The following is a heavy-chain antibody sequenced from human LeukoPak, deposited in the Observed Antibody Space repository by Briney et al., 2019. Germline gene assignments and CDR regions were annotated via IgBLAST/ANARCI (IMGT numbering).Heavy chain of an antibody. CDR1: GGSFSGYY. V-gene: IGHV4-34*01. CDR3: ARSVRRSSSSQNGG. CDR2: INHSGST. J-gene: IGHJ4*02. Sequence: SETLSLTCAVYGGSFSGYYWSWIRQPPGKGLEWIGEINHSGSTNYNPSLKSRVTISVDTSKNQFSLKLSSVTAADTAVHYCARSVRRSSSSQNGGWGQGTLVTVSS. D-gene: IGHD6-6*01.